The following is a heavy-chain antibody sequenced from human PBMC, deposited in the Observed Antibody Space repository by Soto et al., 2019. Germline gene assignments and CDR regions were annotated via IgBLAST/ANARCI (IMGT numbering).Heavy chain of an antibody. CDR2: IIPISGTA. Sequence: QVQLVQSGAEVKKPGSSVKVSCKASGGTFSSYAISWVRQAPGQGLEWMGGIIPISGTANYAQKFQGRVTITADESTSTGYMELSYLRSADTAVYYCARSQGSSTSLEIYYYYYYGMDVWGQGTTVTVSS. CDR3: ARSQGSSTSLEIYYYYYYGMDV. V-gene: IGHV1-69*01. CDR1: GGTFSSYA. D-gene: IGHD2-2*01. J-gene: IGHJ6*02.